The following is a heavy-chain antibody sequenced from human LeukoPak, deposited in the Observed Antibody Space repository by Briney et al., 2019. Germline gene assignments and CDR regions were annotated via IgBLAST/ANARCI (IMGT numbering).Heavy chain of an antibody. CDR1: GGTFTSYA. D-gene: IGHD4-17*01. CDR2: IITIFGTA. Sequence: SVKVSCKASGGTFTSYAISWVRQAPGHRLEWMGRIITIFGTANYAQKFPGRVTITTDESTSTAYTELCTLRSVNTPLYYSARGRNYGDYDAFDIWGQGTMVTVSS. V-gene: IGHV1-69*05. CDR3: ARGRNYGDYDAFDI. J-gene: IGHJ3*02.